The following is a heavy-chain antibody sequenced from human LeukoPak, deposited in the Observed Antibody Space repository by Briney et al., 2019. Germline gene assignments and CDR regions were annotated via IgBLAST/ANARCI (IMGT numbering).Heavy chain of an antibody. CDR3: AKGDAHGDYVYFDK. D-gene: IGHD4-17*01. J-gene: IGHJ4*02. CDR2: ISGSGGSM. Sequence: GGSLRLSCEASRFTFGAYAMTWVRQAPGKGLEWVSGISGSGGSMYYADSVKGRFTISRDNSRKTLFLQMRSLSPEDTAVYYCAKGDAHGDYVYFDKWGQGTLVTVSS. V-gene: IGHV3-23*01. CDR1: RFTFGAYA.